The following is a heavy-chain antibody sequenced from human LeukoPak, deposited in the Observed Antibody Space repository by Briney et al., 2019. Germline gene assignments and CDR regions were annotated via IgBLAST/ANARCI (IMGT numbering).Heavy chain of an antibody. CDR2: IYTSGST. CDR1: GGSISSGSYY. CDR3: AGISDGYFDY. J-gene: IGHJ4*02. V-gene: IGHV4-61*02. Sequence: SETLSLTCTVSGGSISSGSYYWSWIRQPAGKGLEWIGRIYTSGSTNYNPSLKSRVTMSVDTSKNQFSLKLSSVTAADTAVYYCAGISDGYFDYWGQGTLVTVSS.